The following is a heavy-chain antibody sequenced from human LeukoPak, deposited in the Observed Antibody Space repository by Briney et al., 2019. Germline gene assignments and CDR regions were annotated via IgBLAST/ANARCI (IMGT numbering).Heavy chain of an antibody. Sequence: GRSLRLSCAASGFTFSSYDMHWVRQAPGKGLEWVAVIYHDGSNKYYADSVKGRFTISRDNSKNTLYLQMTSLRAEDTAVYYCANIAAAGVDYGGRGTLVTVSS. CDR1: GFTFSSYD. D-gene: IGHD6-13*01. J-gene: IGHJ4*02. V-gene: IGHV3-30-3*01. CDR2: IYHDGSNK. CDR3: ANIAAAGVDY.